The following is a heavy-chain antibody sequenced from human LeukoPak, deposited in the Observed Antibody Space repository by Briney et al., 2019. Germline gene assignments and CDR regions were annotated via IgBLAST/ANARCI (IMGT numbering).Heavy chain of an antibody. J-gene: IGHJ6*02. CDR1: GFTFSSYA. V-gene: IGHV3-23*01. D-gene: IGHD3-3*01. CDR2: ISGSGGST. Sequence: QPGGSLRLSCAASGFTFSSYAMSWVRQAPGKGLEWVSAISGSGGSTYYADSVKGRFTISRDNSKNTLYLQMNSLRAEDTAVYYCARDRVYYDFWSGYYTPLYYYYGMDVWGQGTTVTVSS. CDR3: ARDRVYYDFWSGYYTPLYYYYGMDV.